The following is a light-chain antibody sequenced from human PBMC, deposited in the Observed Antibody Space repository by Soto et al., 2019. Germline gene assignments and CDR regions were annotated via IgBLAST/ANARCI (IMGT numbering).Light chain of an antibody. CDR2: EVT. J-gene: IGLJ1*01. CDR1: SSDIGSYVF. Sequence: QSVLTQPPSASGSPGQSVAISCTGTSSDIGSYVFVSWYQQHPGKAPKLLIYEVTKRPSGVPDRFSGSKSGNTASLTVSGLQVEDEADYYCCAHAGSSTYVFGTGTKVTVL. V-gene: IGLV2-8*01. CDR3: CAHAGSSTYV.